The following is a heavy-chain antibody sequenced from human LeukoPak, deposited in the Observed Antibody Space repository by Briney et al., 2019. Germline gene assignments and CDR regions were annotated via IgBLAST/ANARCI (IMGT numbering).Heavy chain of an antibody. CDR2: ISGSGGST. V-gene: IGHV3-23*01. Sequence: PGGSLRLSCAASGFTFSSYWMSWVRQAPGKGLEWVSAISGSGGSTYYADSVKGRFTISRDNSKNTLYLQMNSLRAEDTAVYYCAKEGMQYQLLWAPYFDYWGQGTLVTVSS. J-gene: IGHJ4*02. D-gene: IGHD2-2*01. CDR3: AKEGMQYQLLWAPYFDY. CDR1: GFTFSSYW.